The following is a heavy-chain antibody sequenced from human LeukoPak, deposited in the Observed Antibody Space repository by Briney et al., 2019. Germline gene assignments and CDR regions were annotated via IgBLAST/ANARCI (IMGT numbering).Heavy chain of an antibody. CDR3: ARDTPYYDILTGYYREANYYYGMDV. V-gene: IGHV4-59*01. Sequence: SETLSLTCTDSGGSISSYYWSWIRQPPGKGLEWIGYIYYSGSTNYNPSLKSRVTISVDTSKNQFSLKLSSVTAADTAVYYCARDTPYYDILTGYYREANYYYGMDVWGKGTTVTVSS. CDR1: GGSISSYY. D-gene: IGHD3-9*01. CDR2: IYYSGST. J-gene: IGHJ6*04.